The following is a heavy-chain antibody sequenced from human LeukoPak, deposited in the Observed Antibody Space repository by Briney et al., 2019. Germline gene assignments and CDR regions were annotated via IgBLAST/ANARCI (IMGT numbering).Heavy chain of an antibody. J-gene: IGHJ4*02. V-gene: IGHV3-13*01. Sequence: GGSLRLSCAASGFTFSSYDMHWVRQATGKGLEWVSAIGTAGDTYYPGSVKGRFTISRENAKNSLYLQMNSLRAGDTAVYYCARAPRRYYYDSSGWYYSDYWGQGTLVTVSS. CDR3: ARAPRRYYYDSSGWYYSDY. CDR1: GFTFSSYD. D-gene: IGHD3-22*01. CDR2: IGTAGDT.